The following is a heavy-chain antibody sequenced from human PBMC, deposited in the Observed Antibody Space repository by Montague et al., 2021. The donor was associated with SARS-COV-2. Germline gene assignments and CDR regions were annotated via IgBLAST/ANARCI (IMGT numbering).Heavy chain of an antibody. V-gene: IGHV4-59*01. J-gene: IGHJ3*02. D-gene: IGHD2-8*01. CDR3: ARVGLYRYSGKSFDI. Sequence: STNYNPSLKSRVTISVDTSKNQFSLKLSSVTAANTAVYYCARVGLYRYSGKSFDIWGQGTLVTFSS. CDR2: ST.